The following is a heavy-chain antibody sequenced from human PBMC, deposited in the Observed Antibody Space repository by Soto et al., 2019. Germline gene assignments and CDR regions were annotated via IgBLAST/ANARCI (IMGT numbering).Heavy chain of an antibody. CDR1: GFTFSSYA. J-gene: IGHJ5*02. V-gene: IGHV3-23*01. D-gene: IGHD5-12*01. CDR3: AKDSMVDSGYDDATQDNWFDP. Sequence: GGSLRLSCAASGFTFSSYAMSWVRQAPGKGLEWVSAISGSGGSTYYADSVKGRFTISRDNSKNTLYLQMNSLRAEDTAVYYCAKDSMVDSGYDDATQDNWFDPWGQGTLVTVSS. CDR2: ISGSGGST.